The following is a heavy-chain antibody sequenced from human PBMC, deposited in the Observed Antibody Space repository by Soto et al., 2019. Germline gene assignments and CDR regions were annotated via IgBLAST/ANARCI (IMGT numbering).Heavy chain of an antibody. D-gene: IGHD4-17*01. J-gene: IGHJ6*03. CDR2: IYYSGST. V-gene: IGHV4-59*01. CDR1: GGSISSYY. CDR3: ARGGDYGDHGTHYYYYYYMDV. Sequence: SETLSLTCTVSGGSISSYYWSWIRQPPGKGLEWIGYIYYSGSTNYNPSLKSRVTISVDTSKNQFSLKLSSVTAADTAVYYCARGGDYGDHGTHYYYYYYMDVWGKGTTVTVSS.